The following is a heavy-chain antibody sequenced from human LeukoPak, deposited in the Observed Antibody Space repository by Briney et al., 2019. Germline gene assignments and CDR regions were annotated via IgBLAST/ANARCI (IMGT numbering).Heavy chain of an antibody. CDR3: ARGKIAAAPLWGEDY. D-gene: IGHD6-13*01. Sequence: PGGSLRLSCAASGFTFSSYAMSWVRQAPGKGLEWVSAISGSGGSTYYADSVKGRFTISRDNSKNTLYLQMNSPRAEDTAVYYCARGKIAAAPLWGEDYWGQGTLVTVSS. V-gene: IGHV3-23*01. J-gene: IGHJ4*02. CDR1: GFTFSSYA. CDR2: ISGSGGST.